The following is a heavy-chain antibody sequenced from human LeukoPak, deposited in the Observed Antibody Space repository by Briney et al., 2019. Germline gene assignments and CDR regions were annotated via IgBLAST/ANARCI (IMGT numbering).Heavy chain of an antibody. CDR3: ARDEPGGYFDY. CDR1: GFTFGSYE. V-gene: IGHV3-48*03. D-gene: IGHD1-14*01. CDR2: ISSSGSTI. J-gene: IGHJ4*02. Sequence: GESLRLSCAASGFTFGSYEMNWVRQAPGKGLEWVSCISSSGSTIYYADSVKGRFTITRDNAKNTLYLQMNSLRAEDTSVYYCARDEPGGYFDYWGQGTLVTVSS.